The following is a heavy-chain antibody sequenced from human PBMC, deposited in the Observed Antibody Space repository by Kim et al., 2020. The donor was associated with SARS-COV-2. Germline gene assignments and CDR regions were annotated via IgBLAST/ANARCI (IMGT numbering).Heavy chain of an antibody. CDR1: GGSISSYY. Sequence: SETLSLTCTVSGGSISSYYWSWIRQPPGKGLEWIGYIYYSGSTNYNPSLKSRVTISVDTSKNQFSLKLSSVTAADTAVYYCASNKIGAEYFQHWGQGTLVTVSS. D-gene: IGHD3-10*01. CDR2: IYYSGST. CDR3: ASNKIGAEYFQH. V-gene: IGHV4-59*01. J-gene: IGHJ1*01.